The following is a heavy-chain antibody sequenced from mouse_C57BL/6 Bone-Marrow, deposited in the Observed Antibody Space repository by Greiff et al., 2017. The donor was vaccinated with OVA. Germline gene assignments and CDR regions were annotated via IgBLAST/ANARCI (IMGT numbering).Heavy chain of an antibody. Sequence: VQLQQSGAELVRPGASVTLSCKASGYTFTDYEMHWVKQPPVHGLEWIGAIDPETGGTASYQPFTGKAILTADKSSSTAYNELRNLTSEDSAVYYCTGVKGFDYGGQGTTLTVSS. V-gene: IGHV1-15*01. J-gene: IGHJ2*01. CDR3: TGVKGFDY. CDR1: GYTFTDYE. D-gene: IGHD1-3*01. CDR2: IDPETGGT.